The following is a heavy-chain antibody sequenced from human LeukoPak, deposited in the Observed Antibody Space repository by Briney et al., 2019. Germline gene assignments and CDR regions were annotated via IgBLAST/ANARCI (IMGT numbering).Heavy chain of an antibody. Sequence: PGGSLRLSCAASGFTFSSYAMSWVRQAPGKGLEWVSIISGSDYTTYYVDSVKGRFTISRDNSKNTLYLQMNSLRADDTAVYYCAKADSNGYGGVLRYSDYWGQGNLVTVSS. V-gene: IGHV3-23*01. J-gene: IGHJ4*02. CDR1: GFTFSSYA. CDR3: AKADSNGYGGVLRYSDY. D-gene: IGHD5-18*01. CDR2: ISGSDYTT.